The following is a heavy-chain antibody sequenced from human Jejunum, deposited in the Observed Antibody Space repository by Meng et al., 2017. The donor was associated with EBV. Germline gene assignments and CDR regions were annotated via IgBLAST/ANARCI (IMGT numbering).Heavy chain of an antibody. CDR3: AKLLKY. V-gene: IGHV3-23*04. CDR1: GFTFSSSA. J-gene: IGHJ4*02. Sequence: ELHLVEAGGGLVQPGGSLRLSCAASGFTFSSSAMSWVRQAPGKGLEWVSVISGSAGSTYYADSVKGRFTISRDTSNNTLYLQMNSLRAEDTAIYYCAKLLKYWGQGTLVTVSS. CDR2: ISGSAGST.